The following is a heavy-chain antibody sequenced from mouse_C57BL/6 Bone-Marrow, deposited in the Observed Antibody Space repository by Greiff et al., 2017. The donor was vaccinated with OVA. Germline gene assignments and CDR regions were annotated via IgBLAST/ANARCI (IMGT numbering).Heavy chain of an antibody. CDR1: GYTFTGYW. CDR2: ILPGSGST. J-gene: IGHJ1*03. V-gene: IGHV1-9*01. Sequence: VQLQQSGAELMKPGASVKLSCKATGYTFTGYWIEWVKQRPGNGLEWIGEILPGSGSTNYNEKFKGKATFTADTSSSTAYMQFSSLTSEDSAIYYCARVGLRWYFDVWGTGTTVTVSS. D-gene: IGHD2-4*01. CDR3: ARVGLRWYFDV.